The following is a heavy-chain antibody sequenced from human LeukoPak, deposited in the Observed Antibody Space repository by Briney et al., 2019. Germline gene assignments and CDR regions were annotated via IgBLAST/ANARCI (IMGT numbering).Heavy chain of an antibody. D-gene: IGHD6-13*01. J-gene: IGHJ4*02. CDR2: ISFDGSAK. CDR3: AKDRVTAAGYYFDY. V-gene: IGHV3-30*18. CDR1: GFTFSNYG. Sequence: GRSLRLSCAASGFTFSNYGMHWVRQAPGKGLEWVSVISFDGSAKYYADSVKGRFTISRDNSKNTLYLQMTSLRAEDTAVYYCAKDRVTAAGYYFDYWSQGTLVTVSS.